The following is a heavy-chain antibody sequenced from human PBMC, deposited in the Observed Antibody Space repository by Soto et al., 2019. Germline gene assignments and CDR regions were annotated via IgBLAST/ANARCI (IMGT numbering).Heavy chain of an antibody. V-gene: IGHV4-59*01. CDR3: AREGYSSRWTPIDY. CDR1: GVSISFYY. Sequence: PSETLSLTCTVSGVSISFYYWSWIRQPPGKGLEWIAYIDSSGSTKYNPSLKSRVTISLDTSRNQLSLKLNSVTAADTAVYYCAREGYSSRWTPIDYWGQGTQVTVSS. J-gene: IGHJ4*02. D-gene: IGHD6-13*01. CDR2: IDSSGST.